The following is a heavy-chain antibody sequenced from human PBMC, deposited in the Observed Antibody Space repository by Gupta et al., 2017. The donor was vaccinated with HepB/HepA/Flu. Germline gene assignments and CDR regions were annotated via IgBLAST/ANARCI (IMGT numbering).Heavy chain of an antibody. D-gene: IGHD1-1*01. V-gene: IGHV3-33*03. CDR3: SRNAKVNGIDV. CDR1: GVTFSGYG. J-gene: IGHJ6*02. Sequence: QVQLVESGGGVVQPGRSLRLSWVASGVTFSGYGMHWVGQAPGNGLEWVAVIWYDGSDKEYGDSVKGRFTISRDNSKNTLYLEMNSLRAEDTAVYYWSRNAKVNGIDVWGQVTTVTVS. CDR2: IWYDGSDK.